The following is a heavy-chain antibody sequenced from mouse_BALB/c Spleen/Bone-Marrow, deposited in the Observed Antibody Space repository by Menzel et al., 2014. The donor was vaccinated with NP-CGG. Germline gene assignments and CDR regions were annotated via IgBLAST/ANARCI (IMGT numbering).Heavy chain of an antibody. CDR3: SKDGGYDYSYYFDY. D-gene: IGHD2-4*01. CDR2: ISSGGHDT. V-gene: IGHV5-6-4*01. CDR1: GFTFSAYS. Sequence: EVNLVESGGGLVKPGGSLKLSCAASGFTFSAYSMSWVRQTPEKRLEWVATISSGGHDTYYSESVKGRFTISRDNVKNTLYLLMDSLRSVDSAVYYCSKDGGYDYSYYFDYWGQGTTLTVSS. J-gene: IGHJ2*01.